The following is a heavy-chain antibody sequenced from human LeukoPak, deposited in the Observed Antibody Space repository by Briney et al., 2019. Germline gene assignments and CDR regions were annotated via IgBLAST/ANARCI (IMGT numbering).Heavy chain of an antibody. CDR2: ISSSSTYT. V-gene: IGHV3-21*04. D-gene: IGHD1-1*01. CDR1: GFTFSSYS. CDR3: AKDLSPGTYDY. Sequence: GGSLRLSCAASGFTFSSYSMNWVRQAPGKGLEWVSSISSSSTYTYYADSVKGRFTISRDNSKNTLYLQMNSLRAEDTAVYYCAKDLSPGTYDYWGQGTLVTVSS. J-gene: IGHJ4*02.